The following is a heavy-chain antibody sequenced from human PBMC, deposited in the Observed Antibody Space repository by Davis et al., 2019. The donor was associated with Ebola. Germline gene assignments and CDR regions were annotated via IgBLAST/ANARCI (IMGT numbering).Heavy chain of an antibody. Sequence: GESLKISCAASGFTFSSYGMHWVRQAPGKGLEWVAVIWYDGSNKYYADSVKGRFTISRDNSKNTLYLQMNSLRAEDTAVFYCARAYYDFWDGYSIWGQGTLVTVSS. J-gene: IGHJ4*02. CDR2: IWYDGSNK. CDR1: GFTFSSYG. V-gene: IGHV3-33*01. D-gene: IGHD3-3*01. CDR3: ARAYYDFWDGYSI.